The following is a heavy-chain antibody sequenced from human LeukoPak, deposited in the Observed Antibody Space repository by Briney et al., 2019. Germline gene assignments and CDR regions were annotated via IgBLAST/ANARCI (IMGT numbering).Heavy chain of an antibody. CDR3: ARARPRGTMIVTDAFDI. CDR1: GCTFSSYA. CDR2: IIPIFGTA. J-gene: IGHJ3*02. Sequence: SVKVSCKASGCTFSSYAISWVRQAPGQGLEWMGGIIPIFGTANCAQKFQGRVTITADESTSTAYMELSSLRSEDTAVYYCARARPRGTMIVTDAFDIWGQGTMVTVSS. V-gene: IGHV1-69*13. D-gene: IGHD3-22*01.